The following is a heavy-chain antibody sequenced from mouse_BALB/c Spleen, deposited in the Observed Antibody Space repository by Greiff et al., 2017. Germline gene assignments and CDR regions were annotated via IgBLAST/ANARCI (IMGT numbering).Heavy chain of an antibody. V-gene: IGHV14-1*02. CDR2: IDPENGNT. CDR3: ARRRYGDPWFAY. Sequence: EVQLQQSGAELVRPGALVKLSCKASGFNITDYYMHWVKQRPEQGLEWIGWIDPENGNTIYDPKFQGKASITADTSSNTAYLQLSSLTSEDTAVYCCARRRYGDPWFAYWGQGTLVTVSA. D-gene: IGHD2-14*01. J-gene: IGHJ3*01. CDR1: GFNITDYY.